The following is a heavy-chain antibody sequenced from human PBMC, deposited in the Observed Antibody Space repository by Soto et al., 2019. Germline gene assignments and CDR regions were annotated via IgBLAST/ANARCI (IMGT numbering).Heavy chain of an antibody. J-gene: IGHJ5*02. V-gene: IGHV1-8*01. CDR1: GYTFTRYD. D-gene: IGHD3-16*02. Sequence: ASVKVSCKASGYTFTRYDINWVRQATGQGLEWMGWMNPNSGNTGYAQKFQGRVTMTRNTSISTAYMELSSLRSEDTAVYYCARGRGGYDYVWGSYRSYNWFDPWG. CDR2: MNPNSGNT. CDR3: ARGRGGYDYVWGSYRSYNWFDP.